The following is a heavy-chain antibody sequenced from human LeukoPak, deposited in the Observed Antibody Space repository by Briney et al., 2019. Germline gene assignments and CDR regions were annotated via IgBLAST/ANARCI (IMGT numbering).Heavy chain of an antibody. V-gene: IGHV3-74*01. Sequence: GGSLRLSCAASGFTFSSCWMHWVRQAPGKGLVWVSRINSDGSSTSYADSVKGRFTISRDNAKNTLYLQMNSLRAEDTAVYYCARSPENYDFWSGYSHFDYWGQGTLVTVSS. J-gene: IGHJ4*02. CDR3: ARSPENYDFWSGYSHFDY. D-gene: IGHD3-3*01. CDR1: GFTFSSCW. CDR2: INSDGSST.